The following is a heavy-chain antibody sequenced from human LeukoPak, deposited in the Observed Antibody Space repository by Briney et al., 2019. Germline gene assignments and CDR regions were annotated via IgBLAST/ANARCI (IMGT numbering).Heavy chain of an antibody. J-gene: IGHJ5*02. CDR1: GFTVSSNY. CDR2: IYSGGST. Sequence: PGGSLRLSCAASGFTVSSNYMSWVRQAPGKGLEWVSVIYSGGSTYYADSVKGRFTISRDNSKNTLYLQMNSLRAEDTAVYYCTRDPPAVAINTYAWGQGTLVTVSS. V-gene: IGHV3-53*01. D-gene: IGHD6-13*01. CDR3: TRDPPAVAINTYA.